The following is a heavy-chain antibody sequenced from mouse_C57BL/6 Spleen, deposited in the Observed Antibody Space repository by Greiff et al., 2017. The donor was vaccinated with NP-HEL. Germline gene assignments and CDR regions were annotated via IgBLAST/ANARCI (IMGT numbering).Heavy chain of an antibody. J-gene: IGHJ4*01. CDR1: GFTFSNYW. CDR2: IRLKSDNYAT. CDR3: TGCLYYAMDY. V-gene: IGHV6-3*01. Sequence: EVQGVESGGGLVQPGGSMKLSCVASGFTFSNYWMNWVRQSPEKGLEWVAQIRLKSDNYATHYAESVKGRFTISRDDSKSSVYLQMNNLRAEDTGIYYCTGCLYYAMDYWGQGTSVTVSS.